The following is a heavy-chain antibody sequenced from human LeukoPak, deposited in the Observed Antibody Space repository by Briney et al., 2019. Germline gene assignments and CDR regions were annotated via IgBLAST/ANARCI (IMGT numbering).Heavy chain of an antibody. V-gene: IGHV4-39*01. D-gene: IGHD3-10*01. Sequence: SETLSLTCTVSGGSISSSSYYWGWIRQPPGKGLEWIGSIYYSGSTYYNASLKSRVTISVDTSKNQFSLKLSSVTAADTAVYYCASSRTMVRGVTVDYWGQGTLVTVSS. CDR2: IYYSGST. CDR1: GGSISSSSYY. CDR3: ASSRTMVRGVTVDY. J-gene: IGHJ4*02.